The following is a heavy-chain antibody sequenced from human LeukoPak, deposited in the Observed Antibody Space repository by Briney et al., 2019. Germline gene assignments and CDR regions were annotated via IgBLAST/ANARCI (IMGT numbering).Heavy chain of an antibody. V-gene: IGHV5-51*01. D-gene: IGHD3-3*01. CDR2: IYPGDSDT. J-gene: IGHJ4*02. CDR1: GYSFTSYW. Sequence: PGESLKISCKGSGYSFTSYWIGWVRQMPGKGLEWMGIIYPGDSDTRYSPSFQGQVTISADKSISTAYLQWSSLKASDTAMYYCARSPSPDYDFWSGFVFDYWGQGTLVTVSS. CDR3: ARSPSPDYDFWSGFVFDY.